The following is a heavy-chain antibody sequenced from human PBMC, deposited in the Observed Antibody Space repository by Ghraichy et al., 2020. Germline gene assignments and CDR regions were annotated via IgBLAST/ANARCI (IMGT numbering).Heavy chain of an antibody. CDR1: GFTFSSYA. D-gene: IGHD5-12*01. CDR2: ISYDGKKQ. V-gene: IGHV3-30*04. CDR3: VKEDKRYSGTYYYPFDP. Sequence: GESLNISCAASGFTFSSYAMHWVRQAPGKGLAWVAFISYDGKKQYYADSVKGRFTISRDDSKNTLYLQMNSLRDEDTAVYYCVKEDKRYSGTYYYPFDPWGQGTLVIVSS. J-gene: IGHJ5*02.